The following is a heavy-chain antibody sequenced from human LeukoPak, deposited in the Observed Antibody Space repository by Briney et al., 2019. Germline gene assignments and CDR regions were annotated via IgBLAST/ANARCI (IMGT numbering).Heavy chain of an antibody. J-gene: IGHJ4*02. CDR3: ARDPGTTQFDY. Sequence: GGSLRLSCAASGFTFSSYGMHWVRQAPGKGLEWVAVIWYDGSNKYYADSVKGRFTISRDNSKNTLYLQMNSLRAEDTAVYYCARDPGTTQFDYWGQGTLVTASS. V-gene: IGHV3-33*01. CDR1: GFTFSSYG. D-gene: IGHD1-7*01. CDR2: IWYDGSNK.